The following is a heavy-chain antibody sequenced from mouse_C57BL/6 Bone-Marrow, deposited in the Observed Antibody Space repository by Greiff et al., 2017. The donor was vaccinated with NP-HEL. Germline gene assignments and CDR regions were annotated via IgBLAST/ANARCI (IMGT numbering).Heavy chain of an antibody. CDR1: GFTFSSYT. CDR2: ISGGGGNT. J-gene: IGHJ4*01. CDR3: ARHPNWNAMDY. D-gene: IGHD4-1*01. Sequence: EVKLMESGGGLVKPGGSLKLSCAASGFTFSSYTMSWVRQTPEKRLEWVATISGGGGNTYYPDSVKGRFTFSRDNAKNTLYLQMSSLRSEDTALYYCARHPNWNAMDYWGQGTSVTVSS. V-gene: IGHV5-9*01.